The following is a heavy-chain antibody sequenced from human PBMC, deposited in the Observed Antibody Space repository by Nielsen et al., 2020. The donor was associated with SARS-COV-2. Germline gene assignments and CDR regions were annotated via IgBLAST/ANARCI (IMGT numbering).Heavy chain of an antibody. V-gene: IGHV5-51*01. CDR1: GYTFTSYW. CDR2: IYPRDSDT. J-gene: IGHJ4*02. CDR3: ARSTYGGSTDY. Sequence: GESLKISCQGSGYTFTSYWIGWVRQMPGKGLEWMGVIYPRDSDTRYNPSFQGQVTISADKSISTVYLQWSGLKASDSAMYYCARSTYGGSTDYWGQGTLVTVSS. D-gene: IGHD4-23*01.